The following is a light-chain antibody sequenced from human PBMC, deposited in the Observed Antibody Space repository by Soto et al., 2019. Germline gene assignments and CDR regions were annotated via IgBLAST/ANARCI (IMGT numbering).Light chain of an antibody. CDR2: DAS. CDR1: QSISNN. CDR3: QQLNSYPLT. Sequence: EIVMTQSPATLSLSPGERATLSCRASQSISNNLVWYQQKPGQAPRRLIHDASIRATAIPARFSGSGSGTEFTLTISSLQPEDFATYYCQQLNSYPLTFGGGTKVDIK. V-gene: IGKV3-15*01. J-gene: IGKJ4*01.